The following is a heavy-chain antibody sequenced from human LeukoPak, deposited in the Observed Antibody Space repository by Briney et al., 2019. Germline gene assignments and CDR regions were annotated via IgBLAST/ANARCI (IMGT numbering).Heavy chain of an antibody. CDR3: ARGEGYCSSTSCYKGSYYFDY. D-gene: IGHD2-2*02. CDR1: GGSFSGYY. V-gene: IGHV4-38-2*01. J-gene: IGHJ4*02. CDR2: IYHSGST. Sequence: SETLSLTCAVYGGSFSGYYWGWIRQPPGKGLEWIGSIYHSGSTYYNPSLKSRVTISVDTSKNQFSLKLSSVTAADTAVYYCARGEGYCSSTSCYKGSYYFDYWGQGTLVTVSS.